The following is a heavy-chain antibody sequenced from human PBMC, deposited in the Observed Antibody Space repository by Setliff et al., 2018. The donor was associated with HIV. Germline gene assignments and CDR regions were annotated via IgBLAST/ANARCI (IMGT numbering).Heavy chain of an antibody. J-gene: IGHJ4*02. V-gene: IGHV4-31*03. Sequence: SLTCTVSGGSISSGGYYWSWIRQHPEKGLEWIGYVYYNGDTCCNPSLKSRVTLSVDTSKNQFSLNLSSVTAADTAVYYCARAPGVTPFDHWGPGTLVTVSS. CDR3: ARAPGVTPFDH. D-gene: IGHD2-21*02. CDR2: VYYNGDT. CDR1: GGSISSGGYY.